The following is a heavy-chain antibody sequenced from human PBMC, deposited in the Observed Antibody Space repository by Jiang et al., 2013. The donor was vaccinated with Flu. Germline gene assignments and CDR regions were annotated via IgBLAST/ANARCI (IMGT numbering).Heavy chain of an antibody. CDR2: IYYIGNT. J-gene: IGHJ6*02. CDR1: NGSLSSYY. D-gene: IGHD5-18*01. Sequence: GPGLVKPSETLSLTCTVSNGSLSSYYWSWIRQSPGKGLEWIGHIYYIGNTKYNPSLRSRVTISTDMSKNQFSLRMNSLTAADTAVYYCARDRGYSTNWRLYNYYGVDVWGQGTTVTVS. CDR3: ARDRGYSTNWRLYNYYGVDV. V-gene: IGHV4-59*01.